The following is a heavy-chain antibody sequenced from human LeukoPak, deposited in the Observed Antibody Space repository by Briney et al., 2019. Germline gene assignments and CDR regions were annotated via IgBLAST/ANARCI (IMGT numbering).Heavy chain of an antibody. Sequence: PGGSLRLSCTASGFTFGDHGMGWVRQAPEKGLEWVGFIRRKVYGCTTEYAAAVRGRFSISRDDSKSIAYLEMNSLKTEDTAVYYCTRDKDWSYDYWGQGTLVTVSS. CDR1: GFTFGDHG. V-gene: IGHV3-49*04. CDR3: TRDKDWSYDY. D-gene: IGHD3/OR15-3a*01. J-gene: IGHJ4*02. CDR2: IRRKVYGCTT.